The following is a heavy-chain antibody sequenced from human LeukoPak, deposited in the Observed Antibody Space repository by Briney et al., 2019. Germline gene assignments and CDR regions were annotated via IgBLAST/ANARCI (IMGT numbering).Heavy chain of an antibody. V-gene: IGHV4-4*02. D-gene: IGHD3-16*01. J-gene: IGHJ4*02. CDR3: AIRTPKPGDY. Sequence: GSLRLSCAASEFSVGSNYMTWVRQPPGKGLEWVGEIYPSGSTSYNPSLNSRVTISVDKSKNQFSLRLNSVTAADTAVYYCAIRTPKPGDYWGQGTLVTVSS. CDR1: EFSVGSNY. CDR2: IYPSGST.